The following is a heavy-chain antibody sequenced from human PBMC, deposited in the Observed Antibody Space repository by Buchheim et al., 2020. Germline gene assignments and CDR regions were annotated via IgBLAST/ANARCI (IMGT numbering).Heavy chain of an antibody. V-gene: IGHV3-30*04. Sequence: QVQLVESGGGVVQPGRSLRLSCSVSGFTFRSYAMHWVRQAPGKGLEWVDVVSYDGSNTYHADSAKGRCTISRDNSTNSQYLQMNSLRGEDTAVYYCARDKGRYYFDYWGQGTL. CDR3: ARDKGRYYFDY. D-gene: IGHD1-26*01. CDR2: VSYDGSNT. J-gene: IGHJ4*02. CDR1: GFTFRSYA.